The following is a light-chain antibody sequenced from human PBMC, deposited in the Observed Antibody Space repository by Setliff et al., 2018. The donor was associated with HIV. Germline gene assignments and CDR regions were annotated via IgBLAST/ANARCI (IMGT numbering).Light chain of an antibody. CDR1: SSDVGGYDY. CDR3: CSYTNSTTLV. J-gene: IGLJ1*01. V-gene: IGLV2-14*01. Sequence: QSVLTQPASVSGSPGQSITISCTGTSSDVGGYDYVSWYQQHPGKVPKLMLYEVGNRPSGVSNRFSGSKSGNTASLTISGLQAEDEADYYCCSYTNSTTLVFGTGTKVTVL. CDR2: EVG.